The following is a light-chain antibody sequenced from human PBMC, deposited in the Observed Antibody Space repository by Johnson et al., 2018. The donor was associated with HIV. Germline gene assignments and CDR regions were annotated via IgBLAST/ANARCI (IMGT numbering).Light chain of an antibody. J-gene: IGLJ1*01. CDR2: ENN. V-gene: IGLV1-51*02. CDR3: GTWDSSLRSGF. Sequence: HSVLTQPPSVSAAPGQKVTVSCSGSSSNIGTNDVSWYQQFPGAAPKLLIYENNKRPSGTPDRFSGSKSGTSAPLGITGLQTGDEADYYCGTWDSSLRSGFFGTGTKVTVL. CDR1: SSNIGTND.